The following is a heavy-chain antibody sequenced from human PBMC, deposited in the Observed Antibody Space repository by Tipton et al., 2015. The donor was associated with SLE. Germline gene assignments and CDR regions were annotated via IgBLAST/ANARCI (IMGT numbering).Heavy chain of an antibody. Sequence: QLVQSGAEVKKPGASVKISCTAFGSTHTSHYMNWLRQARGQRLEWMGIIDPGGSITEYAQKFQGRVTMTRDTSANTVYMELSSLRSEDTALYYCARDNRRVKGSRYYDSSAYPWFFDYWGQGTLVTVSS. J-gene: IGHJ4*02. CDR1: GSTHTSHY. CDR3: ARDNRRVKGSRYYDSSAYPWFFDY. D-gene: IGHD3-22*01. CDR2: IDPGGSIT. V-gene: IGHV1-46*01.